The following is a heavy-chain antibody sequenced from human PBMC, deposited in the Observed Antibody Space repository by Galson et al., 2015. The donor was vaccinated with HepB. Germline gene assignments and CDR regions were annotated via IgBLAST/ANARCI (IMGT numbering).Heavy chain of an antibody. Sequence: SLRLSCAASGFTFSSYGMHWVRQASGKGLEWVALIWYDGSNKYYADSVKGRFTISRDNSKNTLYLQMSSLRAEDTAVYYCARARDGYSGYGGPDCWGQGTLVTVSS. J-gene: IGHJ4*02. CDR3: ARARDGYSGYGGPDC. CDR1: GFTFSSYG. V-gene: IGHV3-33*01. CDR2: IWYDGSNK. D-gene: IGHD5-12*01.